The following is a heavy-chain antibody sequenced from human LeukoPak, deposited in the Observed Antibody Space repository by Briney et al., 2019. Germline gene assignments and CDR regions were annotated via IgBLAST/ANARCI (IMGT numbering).Heavy chain of an antibody. CDR1: GFTFSRYS. J-gene: IGHJ4*02. CDR2: ISSGSSYI. V-gene: IGHV3-21*01. D-gene: IGHD6-25*01. CDR3: ATSALNQAAAGRSPLQDC. Sequence: GGSLRLSCEASGFTFSRYSMSWVRQAPGKGLEWVSSISSGSSYIYYLDSLKGRFTISRDNAKNSLYLQMNSLRDEDTALYYCATSALNQAAAGRSPLQDCWGQGTLVTVSS.